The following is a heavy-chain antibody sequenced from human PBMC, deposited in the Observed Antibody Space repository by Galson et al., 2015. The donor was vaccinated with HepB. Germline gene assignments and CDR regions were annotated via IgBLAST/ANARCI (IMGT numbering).Heavy chain of an antibody. CDR1: GYTFPRHA. J-gene: IGHJ3*02. Sequence: SVKVSCKASGYTFPRHAIHWVRQAPGQRLEWMGWINVGNGNTNYSQKFQGRLTVTRDIPASTAYMELSSLKSEDTAVYYCAREAATGYSYDTFDIWGQGTLVTVAS. CDR3: AREAATGYSYDTFDI. CDR2: INVGNGNT. V-gene: IGHV1-3*01. D-gene: IGHD2-15*01.